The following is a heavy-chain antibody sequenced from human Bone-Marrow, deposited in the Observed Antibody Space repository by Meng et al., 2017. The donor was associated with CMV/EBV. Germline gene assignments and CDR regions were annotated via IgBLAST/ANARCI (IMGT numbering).Heavy chain of an antibody. D-gene: IGHD6-6*01. CDR3: AMLEYSSSFYYYGMDV. Sequence: SETLSLTCTVSGGSVSSGSYYWSWIRQPPGKGLEWIGYIYYSGSTNYNPSLKSRVTISVDTSKNQFSLKLSSVTAADTAVYYCAMLEYSSSFYYYGMDVWGQGTTVTVSS. J-gene: IGHJ6*02. CDR2: IYYSGST. V-gene: IGHV4-61*01. CDR1: GGSVSSGSYY.